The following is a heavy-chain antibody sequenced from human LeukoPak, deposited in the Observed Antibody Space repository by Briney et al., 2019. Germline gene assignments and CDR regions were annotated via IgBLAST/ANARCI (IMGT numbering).Heavy chain of an antibody. CDR3: ARGIRGYYYMDV. Sequence: SVKVSCKASGGTFSSYAISWVRQAPGQGLEWMGRIIPILGIANYAQKFQGRVTITADESTSTAYMELSSLRSEDTAVYYCARGIRGYYYMDVWGKGTTVTVSS. CDR2: IIPILGIA. CDR1: GGTFSSYA. J-gene: IGHJ6*03. D-gene: IGHD5-18*01. V-gene: IGHV1-69*04.